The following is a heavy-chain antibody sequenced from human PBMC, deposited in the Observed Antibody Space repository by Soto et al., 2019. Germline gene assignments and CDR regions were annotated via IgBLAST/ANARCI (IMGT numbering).Heavy chain of an antibody. Sequence: GGALRLSSGATRLTFSSYAMHWVRQAPGKGLNWVAVISYDGSKTYYADSVKGRFTISRDNPKNTLYLQMNSLRVEDTAVYYCAKDSSSNWYRPYFYSGMDIAGEGITVTVSS. J-gene: IGHJ6*04. CDR1: RLTFSSYA. V-gene: IGHV3-30*18. CDR2: ISYDGSKT. D-gene: IGHD6-13*01. CDR3: AKDSSSNWYRPYFYSGMDI.